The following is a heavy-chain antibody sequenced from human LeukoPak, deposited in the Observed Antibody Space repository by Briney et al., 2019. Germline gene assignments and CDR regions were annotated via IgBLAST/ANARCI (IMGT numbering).Heavy chain of an antibody. V-gene: IGHV3-48*03. D-gene: IGHD5-24*01. Sequence: GGSLRLSCAASGFTFTRYEMNWVRQAPGKGLEWVSHSSSSGSTIRYADSVKGRFTFSRDNAKNSLYLQMNSLRAEDTAVYYCARGDRYDEYYFDYWGQGTLITVSS. CDR2: SSSSGSTI. CDR1: GFTFTRYE. CDR3: ARGDRYDEYYFDY. J-gene: IGHJ4*02.